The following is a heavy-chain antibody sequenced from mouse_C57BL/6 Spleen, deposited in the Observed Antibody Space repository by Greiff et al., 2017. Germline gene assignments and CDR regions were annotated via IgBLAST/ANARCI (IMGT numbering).Heavy chain of an antibody. CDR2: IYPSDSET. D-gene: IGHD1-1*01. CDR3: ARREYYGSSHAMDY. V-gene: IGHV1-61*01. CDR1: GYTFTSYW. Sequence: QVQLKQPGAELVRPGSSVKLSCKASGYTFTSYWMDWVKQRPGQGLEWIGNIYPSDSETHYNQKFKDKATLTVDKSSSTAYMQLSSLTSEDSAVYYCARREYYGSSHAMDYWGQGTSVTVSS. J-gene: IGHJ4*01.